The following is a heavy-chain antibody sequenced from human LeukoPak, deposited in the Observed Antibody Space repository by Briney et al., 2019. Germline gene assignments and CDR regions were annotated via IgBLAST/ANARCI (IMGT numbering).Heavy chain of an antibody. D-gene: IGHD3-10*01. CDR2: ISGSGGST. V-gene: IGHV3-23*01. Sequence: GGSLRLSCAASGFTFSSYAVSWVRQAPGKGLAWVSAISGSGGSTYYADSVKGRFTISRDNSKNTLYLQMNSLRAEDTAVYYCAKDLFPFLYGSGSTERKDRLGQGTTVTVSS. CDR3: AKDLFPFLYGSGSTERKDR. CDR1: GFTFSSYA. J-gene: IGHJ6*02.